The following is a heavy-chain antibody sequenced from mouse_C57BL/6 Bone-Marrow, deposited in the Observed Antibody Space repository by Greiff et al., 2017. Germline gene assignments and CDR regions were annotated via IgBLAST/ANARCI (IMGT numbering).Heavy chain of an antibody. CDR1: GYTFTDYY. D-gene: IGHD2-4*01. CDR2: INPYNGGT. CDR3: AREADYPYAMDY. V-gene: IGHV1-19*01. Sequence: VQLQQSGPVLVKPGASVKMSCKASGYTFTDYYMNWVKQSHGKSLEWIGVINPYNGGTSYNQKFKGKATLTVDKSSSTAYMELNSLTSEDSAVXYCAREADYPYAMDYWGQGTSVTVSS. J-gene: IGHJ4*01.